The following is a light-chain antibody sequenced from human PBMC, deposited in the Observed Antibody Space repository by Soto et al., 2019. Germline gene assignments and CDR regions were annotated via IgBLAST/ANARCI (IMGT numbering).Light chain of an antibody. V-gene: IGLV2-18*02. J-gene: IGLJ1*01. Sequence: QSVLTQPPSVSGSPGQSVTISCTGTSSDVGSYNRVSWYQQPPGTAPKLMIYEVNNRPSGVPDRFSGSKSGNTASLTISGLQAEDEADYYCSSDKRNSTSVFGTGTKVTVL. CDR3: SSDKRNSTSV. CDR1: SSDVGSYNR. CDR2: EVN.